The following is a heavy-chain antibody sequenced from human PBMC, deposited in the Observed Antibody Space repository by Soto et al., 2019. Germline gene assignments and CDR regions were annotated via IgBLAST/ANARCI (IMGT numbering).Heavy chain of an antibody. CDR3: ARGEYTYGIIYLDC. Sequence: PGESLKISCKGSGYTFTNFWIGWVRQMPGKGLEWMGIIYPGDSEIRSSPSFQGQVAISADKSITTAYLQWSSLKASDTAMYYCARGEYTYGIIYLDCWGRGNLVTVSS. CDR1: GYTFTNFW. J-gene: IGHJ4*02. V-gene: IGHV5-51*01. CDR2: IYPGDSEI. D-gene: IGHD5-18*01.